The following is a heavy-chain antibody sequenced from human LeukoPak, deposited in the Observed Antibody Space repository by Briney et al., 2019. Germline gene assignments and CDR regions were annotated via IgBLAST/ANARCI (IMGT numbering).Heavy chain of an antibody. V-gene: IGHV1-18*01. Sequence: ASVKVSCKASVYTFRRYGLNWVRQAPGQGLEGMGWISIYNGETNYVQRLQGRVTMNTDTSTNTAYMEPNRLRSDDTAVYYCARVQQLQLWLYTDAFDSWGQETMVTVCS. CDR1: VYTFRRYG. D-gene: IGHD5-18*01. CDR2: ISIYNGET. CDR3: ARVQQLQLWLYTDAFDS. J-gene: IGHJ3*02.